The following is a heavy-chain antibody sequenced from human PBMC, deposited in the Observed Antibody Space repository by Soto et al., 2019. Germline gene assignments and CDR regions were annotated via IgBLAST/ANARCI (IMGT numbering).Heavy chain of an antibody. Sequence: ASVKVSCKASGYTFTSYYMHWVRQAPGQGLEWMGMINPSGGSTSYAQKFQGRVTMTRDTSTSTVYMELSSLRSEDTAVYYCARDRNYYDSSGYYYYYGMDVWGQGTTVTVSS. CDR1: GYTFTSYY. CDR3: ARDRNYYDSSGYYYYYGMDV. D-gene: IGHD3-22*01. V-gene: IGHV1-46*01. J-gene: IGHJ6*02. CDR2: INPSGGST.